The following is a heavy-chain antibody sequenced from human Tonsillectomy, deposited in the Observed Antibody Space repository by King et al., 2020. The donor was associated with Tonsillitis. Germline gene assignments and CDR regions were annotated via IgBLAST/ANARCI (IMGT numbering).Heavy chain of an antibody. V-gene: IGHV4-39*01. CDR1: SGSISCSSYY. J-gene: IGHJ4*02. D-gene: IGHD6-19*01. CDR3: ARQEAVAAKAHFDY. Sequence: LQLQESGPGLVKPSETLSLTCTVSSGSISCSSYYWGWIRQSPGKGLEWIGSIYYSGSTYYNPSLKSRVTISVDTSKNQFSLKLSSVTAADTAVYYCARQEAVAAKAHFDYWGQGTLVTVSS. CDR2: IYYSGST.